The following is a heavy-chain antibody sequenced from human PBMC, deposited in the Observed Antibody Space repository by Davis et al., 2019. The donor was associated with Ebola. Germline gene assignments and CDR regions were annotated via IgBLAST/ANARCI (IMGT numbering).Heavy chain of an antibody. CDR1: GGSISSGGYY. CDR2: IYYSGST. J-gene: IGHJ4*02. V-gene: IGHV4-31*03. Sequence: MPSETLSLTCTVSGGSISSGGYYWSWIRQHPGKGLEWIGYIYYSGSTYYKPSLKSRVTISVDTSKNQFSLKLSSVTAADTAVYYCARRQIYYDSSGYYHGGFDYWGQGTLVTVSS. CDR3: ARRQIYYDSSGYYHGGFDY. D-gene: IGHD3-22*01.